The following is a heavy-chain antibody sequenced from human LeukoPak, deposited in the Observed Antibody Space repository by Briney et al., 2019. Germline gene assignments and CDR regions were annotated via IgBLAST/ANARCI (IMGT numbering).Heavy chain of an antibody. CDR1: GGSITTTSYY. CDR2: IFYSGNS. D-gene: IGHD6-19*01. CDR3: ARRSISVTGTFDF. Sequence: SETLSLTCTVSGGSITTTSYYWDWLRQPPGKGVEWIGSIFYSGNSYYNASLKSRITISVDTSKNQFSLKVTSVTAADTAVYYCARRSISVTGTFDFWGQGTLATVSS. J-gene: IGHJ4*02. V-gene: IGHV4-39*01.